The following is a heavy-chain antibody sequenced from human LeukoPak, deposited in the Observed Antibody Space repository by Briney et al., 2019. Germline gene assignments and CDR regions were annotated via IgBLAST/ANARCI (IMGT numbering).Heavy chain of an antibody. Sequence: ASVKVSCKASGYTFTGYYMHWVRQAPGQGLEWMGRINPNSGGTNYAQKFQGRVTMTRDTSISTAYMELSRLRSDDTAVYYCARSKYYYDSSGYYLSYWGQGTLATVSS. CDR1: GYTFTGYY. D-gene: IGHD3-22*01. CDR3: ARSKYYYDSSGYYLSY. CDR2: INPNSGGT. J-gene: IGHJ4*02. V-gene: IGHV1-2*06.